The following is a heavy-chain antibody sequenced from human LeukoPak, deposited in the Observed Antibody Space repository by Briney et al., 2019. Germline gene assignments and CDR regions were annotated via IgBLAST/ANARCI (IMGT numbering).Heavy chain of an antibody. J-gene: IGHJ4*02. CDR2: SYYSGST. CDR3: ARDVVGGGNFDY. Sequence: SQTLSLTCTVSGDSISSYYWSWIRKPPGKGLDLIGCSYYSGSTNYNPYLKSRVTISVDTSKNQFSLKLSSVTAADTAVYYCARDVVGGGNFDYWGQGTLVTVSS. D-gene: IGHD1-26*01. CDR1: GDSISSYY. V-gene: IGHV4-59*01.